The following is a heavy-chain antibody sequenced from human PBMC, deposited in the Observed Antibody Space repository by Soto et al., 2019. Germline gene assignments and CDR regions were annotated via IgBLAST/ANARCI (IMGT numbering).Heavy chain of an antibody. V-gene: IGHV4-59*01. CDR2: IYYSGST. D-gene: IGHD6-13*01. Sequence: SETLSLTCTVSGGSISSYYWSWIRQPPGKGLEWIGYIYYSGSTNYNPSLKSRVTISVDTSKNQFSLKLSSVTAADTAVYYCARADGSSWYGFFDYWGQGTLVTVSS. CDR3: ARADGSSWYGFFDY. J-gene: IGHJ4*02. CDR1: GGSISSYY.